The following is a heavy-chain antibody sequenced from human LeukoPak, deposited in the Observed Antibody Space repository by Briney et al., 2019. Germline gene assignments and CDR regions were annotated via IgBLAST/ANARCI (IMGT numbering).Heavy chain of an antibody. D-gene: IGHD3-22*01. CDR3: ARDLPESSGYYGGAFDI. CDR1: GFTFSSYE. J-gene: IGHJ3*02. Sequence: GGSLRLSCAASGFTFSSYEMNWVRQAPGKGLEWVPYISSSGSTICYADSVKGRFTISRDNAKNSLYLQMNSLRAEDTAVYYCARDLPESSGYYGGAFDIWGQGTMVTVSS. V-gene: IGHV3-48*03. CDR2: ISSSGSTI.